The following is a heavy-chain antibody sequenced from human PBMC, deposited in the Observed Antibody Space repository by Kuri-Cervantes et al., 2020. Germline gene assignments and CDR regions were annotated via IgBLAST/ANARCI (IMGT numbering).Heavy chain of an antibody. CDR3: ARDRRNVPATAGFDY. J-gene: IGHJ4*02. CDR1: GGSISSYY. Sequence: SETLSLTCTVSGGSISSYYWSWIRQPPGKGLEWIGYIYYSGSTNYNPSLKSRVTISVDTSKNQFSLKLSSVTAADTAVYYCARDRRNVPATAGFDYWGQGTLVTVSS. CDR2: IYYSGST. D-gene: IGHD2-2*01. V-gene: IGHV4-59*12.